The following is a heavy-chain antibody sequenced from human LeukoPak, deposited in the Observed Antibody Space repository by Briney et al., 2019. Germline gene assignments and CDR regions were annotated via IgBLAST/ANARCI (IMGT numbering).Heavy chain of an antibody. Sequence: ASVKVSCKASGGTFSSYAISRVRQAPGQGLEWMGGIIPIFGTANYAQKFQGRVTITADESTSTAYMEPSSLRSEDTAVYYCATAGPYGSGSYYRVLDYWGQGTLVTVSS. CDR3: ATAGPYGSGSYYRVLDY. J-gene: IGHJ4*02. CDR1: GGTFSSYA. V-gene: IGHV1-69*13. CDR2: IIPIFGTA. D-gene: IGHD3-10*01.